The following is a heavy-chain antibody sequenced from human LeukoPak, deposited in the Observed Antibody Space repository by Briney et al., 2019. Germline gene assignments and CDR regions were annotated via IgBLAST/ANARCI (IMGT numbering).Heavy chain of an antibody. CDR3: ARMVTMVRGVIYYYYYMDV. Sequence: PGGSLRLSCAASGFTFSNYEMNWVRQAPGKGLEWVSYISSSATAIYYADSVKGRFTISRDNAKNSLYLQMNSLRAEDTAVYYCARMVTMVRGVIYYYYYMDVWGKGTTVTISS. D-gene: IGHD3-10*01. CDR1: GFTFSNYE. J-gene: IGHJ6*03. V-gene: IGHV3-48*03. CDR2: ISSSATAI.